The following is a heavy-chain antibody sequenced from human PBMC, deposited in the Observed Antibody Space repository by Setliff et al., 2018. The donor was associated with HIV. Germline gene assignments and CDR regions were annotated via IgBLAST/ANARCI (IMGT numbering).Heavy chain of an antibody. CDR2: IVPIFGTV. CDR1: GGTFSSYT. V-gene: IGHV1-69*05. Sequence: ASVKVSCKTSGGTFSSYTMTWVRLAPGQGLEWMGGIVPIFGTVNYAQKFQGRVTMTRDTSISTAYMELNNLKFEDTAVYYCARARRDSYDRGRRNHYYIDVWGKGTTVTVSS. CDR3: ARARRDSYDRGRRNHYYIDV. D-gene: IGHD3-22*01. J-gene: IGHJ6*03.